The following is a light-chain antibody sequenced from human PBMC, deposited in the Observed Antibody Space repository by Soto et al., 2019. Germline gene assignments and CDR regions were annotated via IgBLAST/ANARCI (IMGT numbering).Light chain of an antibody. Sequence: IVLTQSPATLSLSPGERATLSCRASQSVTSFLAWYQQKPGQAPRLLIYDTSNRAAGIPTRFSGSGSGTDFTLTISSLEPEDFAVYHCQQRSIRPYTFGQGTKLEIK. CDR3: QQRSIRPYT. CDR2: DTS. CDR1: QSVTSF. V-gene: IGKV3-11*01. J-gene: IGKJ2*01.